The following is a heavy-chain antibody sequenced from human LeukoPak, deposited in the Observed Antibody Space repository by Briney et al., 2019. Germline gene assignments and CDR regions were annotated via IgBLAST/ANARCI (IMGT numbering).Heavy chain of an antibody. D-gene: IGHD3-3*01. CDR2: IIPIFGTA. Sequence: SVKVSCKASRGTFSSYAISWVRQAPGQGLEWMGRIIPIFGTANYAQKFQGRVTITTDESTSTAYMELSSVRSEDTAVYYCASDPPEESFGVVVWGQGTLVTVSS. CDR1: RGTFSSYA. J-gene: IGHJ4*02. V-gene: IGHV1-69*05. CDR3: ASDPPEESFGVVV.